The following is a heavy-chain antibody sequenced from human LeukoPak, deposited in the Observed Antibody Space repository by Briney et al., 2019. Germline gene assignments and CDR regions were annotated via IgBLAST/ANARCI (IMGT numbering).Heavy chain of an antibody. D-gene: IGHD3-3*01. CDR2: INWNGGST. Sequence: PGGSLRLSCAASGFTFDDYGMSWVRQAPGKGLEWVSGINWNGGSTGYADSVKGRFTISRDNAKNSLYLQMNSLRAEDTALYCCARDSLRFWWGKLWFDPWGQGTLVTVSS. V-gene: IGHV3-20*04. J-gene: IGHJ5*02. CDR3: ARDSLRFWWGKLWFDP. CDR1: GFTFDDYG.